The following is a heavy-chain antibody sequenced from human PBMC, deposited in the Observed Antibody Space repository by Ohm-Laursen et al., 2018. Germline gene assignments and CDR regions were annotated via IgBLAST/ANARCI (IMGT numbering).Heavy chain of an antibody. D-gene: IGHD6-6*01. J-gene: IGHJ4*02. Sequence: ASVKVSCKASGGTFSSYSISWVRQAPGQGLEWMGWISAYNGNTKYAQKLQGRVTMTTDTSTSTAYMELRSLRSDDTAVYYCARYSSSWCLDYWGQGTLVTVSS. CDR1: GGTFSSYS. CDR3: ARYSSSWCLDY. V-gene: IGHV1-18*01. CDR2: ISAYNGNT.